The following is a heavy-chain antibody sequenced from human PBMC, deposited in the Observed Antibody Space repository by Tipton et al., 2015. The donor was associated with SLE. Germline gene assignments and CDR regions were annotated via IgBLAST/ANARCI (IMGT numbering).Heavy chain of an antibody. CDR3: AKEGFWSGYFPLAY. J-gene: IGHJ4*02. V-gene: IGHV3-23*01. CDR2: ISGSGDST. CDR1: SSSSYY. Sequence: SSSSYYWGWIRQAPGRGLEWVSAISGSGDSTYSADSVKGRFTISRDNSKNTLYLQMNSLRAEDTVVYYCAKEGFWSGYFPLAYWGQGTLLIVSS. D-gene: IGHD3-3*01.